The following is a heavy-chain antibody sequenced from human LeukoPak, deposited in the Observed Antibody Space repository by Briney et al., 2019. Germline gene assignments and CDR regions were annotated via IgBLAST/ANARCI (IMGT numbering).Heavy chain of an antibody. V-gene: IGHV1-3*01. CDR1: GYTFTSYA. J-gene: IGHJ4*02. D-gene: IGHD3-22*01. CDR2: INAGNGNT. Sequence: ASVKVSCKASGYTFTSYAMHWVRQAPGQRLEWMGWINAGNGNTKYSQKLQGRVTITRDTSASTAYMELSSLRSEDTAVYFCATDSSGYYQFDYWGQGTLVTVSS. CDR3: ATDSSGYYQFDY.